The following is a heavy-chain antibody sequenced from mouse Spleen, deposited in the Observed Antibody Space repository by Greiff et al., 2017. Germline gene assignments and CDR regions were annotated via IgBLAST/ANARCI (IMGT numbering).Heavy chain of an antibody. V-gene: IGHV1-50*01. CDR1: GYTFTSYW. J-gene: IGHJ4*01. D-gene: IGHD2-1*01. CDR2: IDPSDSYT. CDR3: ARGGGNYRGAMDY. Sequence: QVQLQQSGAELVKPGASVKLSCKASGYTFTSYWMQWVKQRPGQGLEWIGEIDPSDSYTNYNQKFKGKATLTVDTSSSTAYMQLSSLTSEDSAVYYCARGGGNYRGAMDYWGQGTSVTVSS.